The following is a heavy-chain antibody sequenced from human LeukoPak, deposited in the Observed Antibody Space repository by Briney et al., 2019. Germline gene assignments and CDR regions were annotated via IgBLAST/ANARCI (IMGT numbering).Heavy chain of an antibody. J-gene: IGHJ4*02. Sequence: ASVKVSCKVSGNTFTDYYMHWVQQAPGKGLGWMGLVDPEDGETIYAEKFQGRVTITADTSTDTAYMELSSLRSEDTAVYYCATGESYTTSFDYWGQGTLVTVSS. CDR3: ATGESYTTSFDY. CDR1: GNTFTDYY. D-gene: IGHD1-1*01. V-gene: IGHV1-69-2*01. CDR2: VDPEDGET.